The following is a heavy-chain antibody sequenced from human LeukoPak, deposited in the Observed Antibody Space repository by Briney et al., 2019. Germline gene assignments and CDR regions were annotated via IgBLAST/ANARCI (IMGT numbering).Heavy chain of an antibody. D-gene: IGHD2-15*01. J-gene: IGHJ4*02. CDR2: IYYSGST. V-gene: IGHV4-39*07. CDR3: ARDGGYCSGGSCYSKGGFDY. Sequence: SETLSLTCTVSGGSISSSSYYWGWIRQPPGKGLEWIGSIYYSGSTYYNPSLKSRVTISVDTSKNQFSLKLSSVTAADTAVYYCARDGGYCSGGSCYSKGGFDYWGQGTLVTVSS. CDR1: GGSISSSSYY.